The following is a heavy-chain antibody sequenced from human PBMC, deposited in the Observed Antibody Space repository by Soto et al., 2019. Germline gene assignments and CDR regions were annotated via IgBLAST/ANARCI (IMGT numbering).Heavy chain of an antibody. V-gene: IGHV4-59*01. CDR2: IYYSGST. Sequence: SETLSLTCTVSGGSISSYYWSWIRQPPGKGLEWIGYIYYSGSTNYNPSLKSRVTISVDTSKNQFSLKLSSVTAADTAVYYCARVSRLNSDYIWRSARGDAFDIWGQGTMVTVSS. CDR3: ARVSRLNSDYIWRSARGDAFDI. J-gene: IGHJ3*02. CDR1: GGSISSYY. D-gene: IGHD3-16*01.